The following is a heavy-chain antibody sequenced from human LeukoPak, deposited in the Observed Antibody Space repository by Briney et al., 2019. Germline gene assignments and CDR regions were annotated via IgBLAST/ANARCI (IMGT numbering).Heavy chain of an antibody. CDR2: YWSDGTDK. D-gene: IGHD4-11*01. V-gene: IGHV3-33*08. CDR1: GLTYSHYG. Sequence: GGPLRLSCVASGLTYSHYGMHWVRKAPGKGLEWVAVYWSDGTDKYYADAVKGRFTISRDNSRNTLYLQMNSLRGEDTAVYFCARDAQRGFDYSNSLRYWGQGTLVTVSS. J-gene: IGHJ4*02. CDR3: ARDAQRGFDYSNSLRY.